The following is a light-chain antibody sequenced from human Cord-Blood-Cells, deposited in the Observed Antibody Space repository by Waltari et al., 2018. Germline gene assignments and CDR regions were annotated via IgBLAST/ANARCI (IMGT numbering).Light chain of an antibody. J-gene: IGKJ3*01. Sequence: DIQMTQSPSSLSASVGDRVTITCRASQSISSYLNWYQQKPGKAPKLLIYAASSLQSGVPSRFSGSGSGTDFTLTISSLQPKDFATYDCQQSYSTLFTFGPGTKVDIK. CDR3: QQSYSTLFT. CDR2: AAS. V-gene: IGKV1-39*01. CDR1: QSISSY.